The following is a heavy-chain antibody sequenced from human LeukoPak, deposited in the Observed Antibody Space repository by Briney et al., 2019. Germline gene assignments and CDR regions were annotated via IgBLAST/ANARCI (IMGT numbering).Heavy chain of an antibody. V-gene: IGHV4-59*12. Sequence: PSETLSLTCTVSGGSISSYYWSWIRQPPGKGLEWIGYIYYTGSTNFNPSLKSRVTMSVDTSKNQFSLQLNSLTPEDTAVYYCAREFYGDYNPHWFDPWGQGTLVTVSS. D-gene: IGHD4-17*01. CDR2: IYYTGST. CDR1: GGSISSYY. J-gene: IGHJ5*02. CDR3: AREFYGDYNPHWFDP.